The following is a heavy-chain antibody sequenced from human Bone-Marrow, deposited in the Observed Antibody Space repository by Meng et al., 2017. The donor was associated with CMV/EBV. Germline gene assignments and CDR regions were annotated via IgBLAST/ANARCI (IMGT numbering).Heavy chain of an antibody. CDR3: ARGWRSTNFGVVNNGMDV. J-gene: IGHJ6*02. CDR1: GFTVSSNY. V-gene: IGHV3-53*01. CDR2: IYSGGST. D-gene: IGHD3-3*01. Sequence: GGSLRLSCAASGFTVSSNYMSWVRQAPGKGLEWVSVIYSGGSTYYAGSVKGRFPISSDNSKNTLYLKMNSLRAEDTAVYYCARGWRSTNFGVVNNGMDVWGQGTTVTVSS.